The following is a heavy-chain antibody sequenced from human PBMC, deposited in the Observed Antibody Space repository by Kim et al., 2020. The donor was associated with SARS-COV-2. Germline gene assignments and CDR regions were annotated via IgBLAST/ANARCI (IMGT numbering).Heavy chain of an antibody. CDR2: FDPEDGET. D-gene: IGHD6-13*01. Sequence: ASVKVSCKVSGYTLTELSMHWVRQAPGKGLEWMGGFDPEDGETIYAQKFQGRVTMTEDTSTDTAYMELSSLRSEDTAVYYCATGVAAAGTPDDYYYYYCMDVWGQGTTVTVSS. J-gene: IGHJ6*02. CDR1: GYTLTELS. V-gene: IGHV1-24*01. CDR3: ATGVAAAGTPDDYYYYYCMDV.